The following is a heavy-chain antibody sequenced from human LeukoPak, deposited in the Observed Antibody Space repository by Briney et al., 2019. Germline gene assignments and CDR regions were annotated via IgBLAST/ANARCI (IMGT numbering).Heavy chain of an antibody. J-gene: IGHJ4*02. CDR2: IKQDGSMK. V-gene: IGHV3-7*01. CDR1: GFSFSTYW. D-gene: IGHD6-6*01. Sequence: GGSLRLSCAASGFSFSTYWMSWVRQAPGKGLEWVANIKQDGSMKGYVDSVKGRFTISRDNAKNSLYLQMNSLRADDTAVYFCAMIEQVVSNVEGGYWGQGTLVTVSS. CDR3: AMIEQVVSNVEGGY.